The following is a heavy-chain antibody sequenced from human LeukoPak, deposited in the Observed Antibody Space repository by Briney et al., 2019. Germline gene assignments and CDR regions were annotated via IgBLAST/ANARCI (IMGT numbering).Heavy chain of an antibody. CDR2: ISSSSSYI. Sequence: PGGSLRLSCAASGFTFSSYSMNWVRQAPGKGLEWVSSISSSSSYIYYADSVKGRFTISRDNAKNSLYLQMNSLRAEDTAVYYCAREGSGKDSSGYYYWGQGTLVTVSS. CDR1: GFTFSSYS. D-gene: IGHD3-22*01. CDR3: AREGSGKDSSGYYY. J-gene: IGHJ4*02. V-gene: IGHV3-21*01.